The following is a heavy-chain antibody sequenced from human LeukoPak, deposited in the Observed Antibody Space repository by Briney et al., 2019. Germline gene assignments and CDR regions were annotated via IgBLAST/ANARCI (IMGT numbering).Heavy chain of an antibody. Sequence: SETLSLTRTVSGGSISSYYWSWIRQPPGKGLEWIGYIYYSGSTNYNPSLKSRVTISVDTSKNQFSLKLSSVTAADTAVYYCARLEAYYYYGMDVWGQGTTVTVSS. D-gene: IGHD3-3*01. CDR1: GGSISSYY. CDR2: IYYSGST. CDR3: ARLEAYYYYGMDV. V-gene: IGHV4-59*08. J-gene: IGHJ6*02.